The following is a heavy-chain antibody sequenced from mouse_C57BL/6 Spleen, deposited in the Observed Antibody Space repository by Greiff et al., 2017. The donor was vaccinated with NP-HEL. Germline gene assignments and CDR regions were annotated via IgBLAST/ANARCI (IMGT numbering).Heavy chain of an antibody. CDR2: ISSGGSYT. CDR3: ASPDYGSSLYYAMDY. CDR1: GFTFSSYG. Sequence: EVKLVESGGDLVKPGGSLKLSCAASGFTFSSYGMSWVRQTPDKRLEWVATISSGGSYTYYPDSVKGRFTISRDNAKNTLYLQLSSLKSEDTAMYYCASPDYGSSLYYAMDYWGQGTSVTVSS. D-gene: IGHD1-1*01. J-gene: IGHJ4*01. V-gene: IGHV5-6*01.